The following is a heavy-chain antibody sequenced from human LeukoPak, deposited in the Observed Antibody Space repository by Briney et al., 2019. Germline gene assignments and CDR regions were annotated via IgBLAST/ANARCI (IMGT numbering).Heavy chain of an antibody. V-gene: IGHV4-4*02. CDR3: AKSYSNYPPYFDY. D-gene: IGHD4-11*01. CDR2: IFCSGST. CDR1: GGSISNSNW. Sequence: SETLSLTCAVSGGSISNSNWWSWVRQPPGKGLEWIGEIFCSGSTNYNPSLKSRVTLSLDKSKNQFSLQLSSVTAADTAVYYCAKSYSNYPPYFDYWGQGTLVTVSS. J-gene: IGHJ4*02.